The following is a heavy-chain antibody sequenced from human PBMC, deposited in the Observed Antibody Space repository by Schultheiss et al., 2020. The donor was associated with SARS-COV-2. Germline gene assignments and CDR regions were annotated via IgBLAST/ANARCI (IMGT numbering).Heavy chain of an antibody. J-gene: IGHJ5*02. V-gene: IGHV4-39*07. Sequence: SQTLSLTCTVSGGSISSSSYYWGWIRQPPGKGLEWIGEINHSGSTNYNPSLKSRVTISVDTSKNQFSLKLSSVTAADTAVYYCARVRLDIVVVPAAIPVRWFDPWGQGTLVTVSS. CDR2: INHSGST. CDR3: ARVRLDIVVVPAAIPVRWFDP. D-gene: IGHD2-2*02. CDR1: GGSISSSSYY.